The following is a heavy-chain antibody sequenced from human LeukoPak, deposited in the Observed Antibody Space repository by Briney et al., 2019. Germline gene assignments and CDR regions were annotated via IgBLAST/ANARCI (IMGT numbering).Heavy chain of an antibody. J-gene: IGHJ4*02. CDR1: GFTFSSYA. CDR2: INNVGGGT. V-gene: IGHV3-23*01. Sequence: GGSLRLSCAASGFTFSSYAMSWVRQAPGKGLEWVSGINNVGGGTYNPDSVKGRFTISRDNSKNTLYLQMNSLRAEDTAVYYCASPRNGYWGQGALVTASS. D-gene: IGHD2-8*01. CDR3: ASPRNGY.